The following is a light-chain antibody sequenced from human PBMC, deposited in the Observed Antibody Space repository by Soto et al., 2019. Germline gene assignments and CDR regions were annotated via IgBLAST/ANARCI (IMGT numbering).Light chain of an antibody. Sequence: EIVLTQSPATLSLSPGEKATLSCRASQSVGTYLAWYQQKPGQPPRLLIFDSSNRATGIPARFSGSGSGTDFTLSISSLEPEDFAIYYCQQRINRPPIITFGQGTRLEIK. CDR2: DSS. CDR3: QQRINRPPIIT. J-gene: IGKJ5*01. V-gene: IGKV3-11*01. CDR1: QSVGTY.